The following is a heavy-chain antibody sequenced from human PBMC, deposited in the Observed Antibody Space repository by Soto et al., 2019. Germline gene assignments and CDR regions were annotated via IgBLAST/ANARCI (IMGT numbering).Heavy chain of an antibody. Sequence: ASVKVSCKASGYTFTSYDINWVRQATGQGLEWMGWMNPNSGNTGYAQKFQGRVTMTRNTSISTAYMELSSLRSEDKAVYYCATVFGRDGYNFDYWGQGTLVTVSS. CDR2: MNPNSGNT. J-gene: IGHJ4*02. CDR1: GYTFTSYD. V-gene: IGHV1-8*01. D-gene: IGHD3-16*01. CDR3: ATVFGRDGYNFDY.